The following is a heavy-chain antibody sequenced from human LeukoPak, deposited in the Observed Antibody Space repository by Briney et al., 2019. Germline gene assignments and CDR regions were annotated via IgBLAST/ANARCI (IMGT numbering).Heavy chain of an antibody. D-gene: IGHD5-18*01. J-gene: IGHJ4*02. CDR3: ARRIRGYSYGYSGYYFDY. CDR1: GYGFTSYW. CDR2: IYPGDSDT. Sequence: AGESLKISCKGSGYGFTSYWIGWVRQMPGKGLEWMGIIYPGDSDTRYSPSFQGQVTISADKSISTAYLQWSSLKASDTAMYYCARRIRGYSYGYSGYYFDYWGQGTLVTVSS. V-gene: IGHV5-51*01.